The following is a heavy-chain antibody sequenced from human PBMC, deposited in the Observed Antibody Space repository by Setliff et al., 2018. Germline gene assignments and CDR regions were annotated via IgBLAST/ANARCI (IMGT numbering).Heavy chain of an antibody. CDR3: ASPQVYGSGSYFDAFDI. J-gene: IGHJ3*02. CDR2: ISSSSSTI. V-gene: IGHV3-48*01. D-gene: IGHD3-10*01. CDR1: GFTFSSYS. Sequence: GESLRLSCAASGFTFSSYSMNWVRQAPGKGLEWVSYISSSSSTIYYADSVKGRFTISRDNAKNSLYLQMNSLRAEDTAVYYCASPQVYGSGSYFDAFDIWGQGTMVTVSS.